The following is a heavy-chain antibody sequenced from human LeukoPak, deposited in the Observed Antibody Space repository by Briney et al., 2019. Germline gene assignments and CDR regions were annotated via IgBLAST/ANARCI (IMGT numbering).Heavy chain of an antibody. V-gene: IGHV1-2*02. D-gene: IGHD2-8*01. CDR2: INPNSGGR. CDR3: ARPWAIPMYERRYNWFAS. Sequence: AAVKVSCTAAGYTFTAYYIHWVRQAPGQGLERKGRINPNSGGRNYAQKFQGRGTMTRDTSIRAAFLELRRLRYDDTGVYYCARPWAIPMYERRYNWFASWGQGNLVTVSS. J-gene: IGHJ5*01. CDR1: GYTFTAYY.